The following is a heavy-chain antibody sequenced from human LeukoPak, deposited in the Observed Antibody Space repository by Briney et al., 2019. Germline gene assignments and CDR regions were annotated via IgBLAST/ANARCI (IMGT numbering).Heavy chain of an antibody. CDR3: VSLDGVYYYHMDV. CDR1: GFTFNRYW. V-gene: IGHV3-74*03. D-gene: IGHD3/OR15-3a*01. Sequence: GGSLRLSCAASGFTFNRYWTHWVRHAPGKGLVWVSRISPDGNSATYADSVKGRFTISRDNAKNTLYLQMNSLRAEDSAVYYCVSLDGVYYYHMDVWGQGTTVIVSS. CDR2: ISPDGNSA. J-gene: IGHJ6*02.